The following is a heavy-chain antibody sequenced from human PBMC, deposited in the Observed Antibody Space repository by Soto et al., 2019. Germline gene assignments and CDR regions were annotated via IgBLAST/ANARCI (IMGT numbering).Heavy chain of an antibody. CDR1: GGSISRYY. V-gene: IGHV4-59*12. CDR2: IFHTGTT. J-gene: IGHJ5*02. Sequence: PSETLSLTCTVSGGSISRYYWSWIRQPPGKGLEWIGYIFHTGTTSYNPSLKSRVTMSVDTSQNQFSLKLNSVTAADTAVYYCARVPDRWGQGTLVTVSS. CDR3: ARVPDR. D-gene: IGHD2-2*01.